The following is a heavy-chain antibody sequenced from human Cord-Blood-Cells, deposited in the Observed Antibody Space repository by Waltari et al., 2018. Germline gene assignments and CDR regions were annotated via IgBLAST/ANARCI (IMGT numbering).Heavy chain of an antibody. CDR2: IYHSGST. CDR1: GYSISSGYY. J-gene: IGHJ5*02. D-gene: IGHD5-12*01. Sequence: QVQLQESGPGLVKPSATLSLTCAVSGYSISSGYYWGWIRRPQGTGLEWIGSIYHSGSTYYNPSLKSRVTISVDTSKNQFSLKLSSVTAADTAVYYCARDVGDGYNSVWGKGDWFDPWGQGTLVTVSS. V-gene: IGHV4-38-2*02. CDR3: ARDVGDGYNSVWGKGDWFDP.